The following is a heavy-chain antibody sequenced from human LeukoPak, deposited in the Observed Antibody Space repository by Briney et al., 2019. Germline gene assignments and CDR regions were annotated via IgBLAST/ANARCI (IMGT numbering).Heavy chain of an antibody. CDR3: ARLRLRYTRNGDSTSYEVFDI. Sequence: PSETLSLTCTVSGGSISSYYWSWIRQPAGKRLEWIGRISSSGSTNYNPSLKSRVTMSVDSSKNQFSLILISVTAADTAVYYCARLRLRYTRNGDSTSYEVFDIWGQGTVVTVSS. J-gene: IGHJ3*02. CDR2: ISSSGST. CDR1: GGSISSYY. D-gene: IGHD2-21*01. V-gene: IGHV4-4*07.